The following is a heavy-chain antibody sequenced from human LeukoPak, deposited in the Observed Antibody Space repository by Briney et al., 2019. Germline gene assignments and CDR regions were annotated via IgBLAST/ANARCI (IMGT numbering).Heavy chain of an antibody. CDR1: GGSISSSSYY. CDR3: ARDVRHFDY. Sequence: SETLSLTCTVSGGSISSSSYYWGWIRQPPGKGLEWIGSIYYSGSTYYNPSLKSRVTISVDTSKNQFSLKLSSVTAADTAVYCCARDVRHFDYWGQGTLVTVSS. J-gene: IGHJ4*02. CDR2: IYYSGST. V-gene: IGHV4-39*07.